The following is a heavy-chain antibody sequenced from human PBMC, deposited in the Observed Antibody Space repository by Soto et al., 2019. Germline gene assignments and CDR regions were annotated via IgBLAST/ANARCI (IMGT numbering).Heavy chain of an antibody. Sequence: GGALRLSCAVSGFTFDDNAMHWVRQAPEKGLEWVSGINWKSDIGYADSVKGRFTISRDNAENSLYLQMNSLRAEDTALYYCAISQDRGGRTTFIYWGQGTQVTVSS. CDR2: INWKSDI. J-gene: IGHJ4*02. V-gene: IGHV3-9*01. CDR3: AISQDRGGRTTFIY. CDR1: GFTFDDNA. D-gene: IGHD3-16*01.